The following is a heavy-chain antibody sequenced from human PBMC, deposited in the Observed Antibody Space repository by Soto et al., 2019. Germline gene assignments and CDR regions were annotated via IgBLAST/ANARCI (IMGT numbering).Heavy chain of an antibody. CDR3: ARDLESGYDSGDHWFDP. J-gene: IGHJ5*02. Sequence: SETLSLTCTVSGGSTSSGDYYWSWIRQPPGKGLEWIGYIYYSGSTYYNPSLKSRVTISVDTSKNQFSLKLSSVTAADTAVYYCARDLESGYDSGDHWFDPWGQGTLVTVSS. CDR1: GGSTSSGDYY. D-gene: IGHD5-12*01. V-gene: IGHV4-30-4*01. CDR2: IYYSGST.